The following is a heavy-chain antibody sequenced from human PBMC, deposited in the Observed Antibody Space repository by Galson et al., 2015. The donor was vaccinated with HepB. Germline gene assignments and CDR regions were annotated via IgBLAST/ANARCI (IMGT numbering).Heavy chain of an antibody. D-gene: IGHD3-3*01. CDR3: TTELGFLEWLS. CDR1: GFTFSNAW. J-gene: IGHJ4*02. Sequence: SLRLSCAASGFTFSNAWMSWVRQAPGKGLEWVGRIKSKTDGGTTDYAAPVKGRFTISRDDSKNTLYLQMNSLKTEDTAVYYCTTELGFLEWLSWGQGTLVTVSS. V-gene: IGHV3-15*01. CDR2: IKSKTDGGTT.